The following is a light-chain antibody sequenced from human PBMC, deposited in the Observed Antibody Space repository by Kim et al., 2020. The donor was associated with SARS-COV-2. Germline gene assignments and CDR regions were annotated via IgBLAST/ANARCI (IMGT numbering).Light chain of an antibody. J-gene: IGKJ4*01. Sequence: VGERVLITCRASQDITRWLAWYQQKPGKAPKVLIYGASHLQSGVPSRFSGSGSGTDFTLTISSLQPEEFGTYFCQSANIFPPSLAFGGGTKVDIK. CDR1: QDITRW. V-gene: IGKV1-12*01. CDR3: QSANIFPPSLA. CDR2: GAS.